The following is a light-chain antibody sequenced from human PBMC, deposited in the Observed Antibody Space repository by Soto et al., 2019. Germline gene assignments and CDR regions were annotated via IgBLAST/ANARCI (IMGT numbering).Light chain of an antibody. V-gene: IGKV3-20*01. CDR1: QSVSNNY. CDR2: GAS. Sequence: EIVLTQSPGTLSLSPVERATLSCMASQSVSNNYLAWYQQKPGQAPRLLIYGASNRATGIPDRFSGSWSGTDFTLTISRLEPEDFAVYYCQQYGSSGTFGQGTKVDIK. J-gene: IGKJ1*01. CDR3: QQYGSSGT.